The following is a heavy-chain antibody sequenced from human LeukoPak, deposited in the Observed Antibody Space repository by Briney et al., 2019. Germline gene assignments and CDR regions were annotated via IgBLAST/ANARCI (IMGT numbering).Heavy chain of an antibody. CDR2: ISSSSSYT. CDR3: ARYCSSTSCYDY. V-gene: IGHV3-11*03. Sequence: GGSLRLSCAASGFTFSDYYMSWIRQAPGKGLEWVSYISSSSSYTNYADSVKGRFTISRDNAKNSLYLQMNSLRAEDTAVYYCARYCSSTSCYDYWGQGTLVTVSS. D-gene: IGHD2-2*01. J-gene: IGHJ4*02. CDR1: GFTFSDYY.